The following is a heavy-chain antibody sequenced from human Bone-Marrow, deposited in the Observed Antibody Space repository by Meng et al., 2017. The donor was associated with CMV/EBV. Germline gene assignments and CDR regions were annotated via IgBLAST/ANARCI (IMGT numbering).Heavy chain of an antibody. CDR3: ARGALLWFGEFYYFDY. CDR2: ISSSSSYI. CDR1: GFTFSSYS. J-gene: IGHJ4*02. V-gene: IGHV3-21*01. Sequence: GESLKISCAASGFTFSSYSMNWVRQAPGKGLEWVSSISSSSSYICYADSVKGRFTISRDNAKNSLYLQMNSLRAEDTAVYYCARGALLWFGEFYYFDYWGQGTLVNVAS. D-gene: IGHD3-10*01.